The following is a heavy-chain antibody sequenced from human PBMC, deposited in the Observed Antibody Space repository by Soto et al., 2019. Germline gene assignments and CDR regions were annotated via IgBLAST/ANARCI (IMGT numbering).Heavy chain of an antibody. CDR3: ARTPDSSGYYFDY. CDR1: GGSITNSGYY. Sequence: QLQLQESGPGLVKPSETLSLTCTVSGGSITNSGYYWGWVRQPPGKGLEWIGSIFYSGSTHYKPSLQSRVTIYGDTSTNQFSLKLSSVTAADTAVYYCARTPDSSGYYFDYWGEGTLVTVSS. J-gene: IGHJ4*02. V-gene: IGHV4-39*01. D-gene: IGHD3-22*01. CDR2: IFYSGST.